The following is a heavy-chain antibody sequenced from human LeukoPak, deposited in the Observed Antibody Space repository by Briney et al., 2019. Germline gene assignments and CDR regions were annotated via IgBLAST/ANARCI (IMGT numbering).Heavy chain of an antibody. CDR3: ARGDDYGDYIHLQH. Sequence: GASVKVSCKASGYILTSYAMHWVRQAPGQRLEWMGWINAGNGNTKYSQKFQGRVTITRDTSASTAYMELSSLRSEDTAVYYCARGDDYGDYIHLQHWGQGTLVTVSS. V-gene: IGHV1-3*01. CDR1: GYILTSYA. J-gene: IGHJ1*01. D-gene: IGHD4-17*01. CDR2: INAGNGNT.